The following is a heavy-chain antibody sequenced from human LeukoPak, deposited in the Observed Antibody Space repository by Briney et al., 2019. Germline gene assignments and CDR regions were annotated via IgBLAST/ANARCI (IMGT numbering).Heavy chain of an antibody. CDR3: ARRNDFGN. CDR1: GGSISGDH. V-gene: IGHV4-59*08. CDR2: VYSSGNT. J-gene: IGHJ3*02. Sequence: SEALSLTCTVSGGSISGDHWNWIRQPPGKGLEWIGYVYSSGNTNYNPSLKSRVTISIDTSKNQFSLKLSSVTAADTAVYYCARRNDFGNWGQGTMVTVSS.